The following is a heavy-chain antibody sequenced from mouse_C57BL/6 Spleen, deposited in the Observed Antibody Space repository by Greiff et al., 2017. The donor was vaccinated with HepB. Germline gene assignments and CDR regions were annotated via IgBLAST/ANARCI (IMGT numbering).Heavy chain of an antibody. V-gene: IGHV1-50*01. CDR3: ASSHSNAWFAY. D-gene: IGHD2-5*01. CDR1: GYTFTSYW. Sequence: QVQLKQPGAELVKPGASVKLSCKASGYTFTSYWMQWVKQRPGQGLEWIGEIDPSDSYTNYNQKFKGKATLTVDTSSSTAYMQRSSLTSEDSAVYYCASSHSNAWFAYWGQGTLVTVSA. CDR2: IDPSDSYT. J-gene: IGHJ3*01.